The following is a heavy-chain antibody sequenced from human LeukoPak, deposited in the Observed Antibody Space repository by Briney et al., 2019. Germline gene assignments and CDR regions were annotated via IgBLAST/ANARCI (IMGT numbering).Heavy chain of an antibody. CDR2: ISESGSGT. D-gene: IGHD3-3*01. Sequence: PGGSLRLSCEASGFTFNTCAMSWVRQAPGKGPEWVSAISESGSGTYYADSVKGRFTISRDNSKNTLYLQMNSLRVDDTALYYCAKGVFGVNRAFDYWGQGTLVTVSS. J-gene: IGHJ4*02. V-gene: IGHV3-23*01. CDR3: AKGVFGVNRAFDY. CDR1: GFTFNTCA.